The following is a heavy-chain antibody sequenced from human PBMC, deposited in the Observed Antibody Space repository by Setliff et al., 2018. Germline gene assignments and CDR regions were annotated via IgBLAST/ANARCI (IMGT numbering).Heavy chain of an antibody. Sequence: SETLSLTCTVSGGSISTFYWSWIRQSPEKGLEWIAYIHYSGSTNQNPSLKSRVTISLDTPKNQFSLKLSYMTAAGTAVYYCARRFAEHSYRDYYMDVWGKGTTVTVSS. CDR3: ARRFAEHSYRDYYMDV. J-gene: IGHJ6*03. V-gene: IGHV4-59*01. CDR1: GGSISTFY. CDR2: IHYSGST. D-gene: IGHD3-3*02.